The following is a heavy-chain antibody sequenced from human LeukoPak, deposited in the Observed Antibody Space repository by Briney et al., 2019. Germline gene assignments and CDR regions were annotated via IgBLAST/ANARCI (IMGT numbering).Heavy chain of an antibody. Sequence: ASVKVSCKASGGTFSSYAISWVRQAPGQRLEWMGWINAGNGNTKYSQKFQGRVTITRDTSASTAYMELSSLRSEDTAVYYCAGEYEAVALGYWGQGTLVTVSS. D-gene: IGHD6-19*01. J-gene: IGHJ4*02. CDR1: GGTFSSYA. CDR2: INAGNGNT. V-gene: IGHV1-3*01. CDR3: AGEYEAVALGY.